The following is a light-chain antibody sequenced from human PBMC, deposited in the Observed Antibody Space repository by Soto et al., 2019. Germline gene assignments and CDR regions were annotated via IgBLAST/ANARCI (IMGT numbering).Light chain of an antibody. CDR3: QQYGSSPWT. V-gene: IGKV3-20*01. J-gene: IGKJ1*01. CDR2: GAS. Sequence: EIVLTQSPDALPLSPGQRPTLSCRASQSVSSYLVWYQQKPGQAPRLLIYGASSRATGIPDRFSGSGSGTDFTLTISRLEPEDFAVYYCQQYGSSPWTFGQGTKVDIK. CDR1: QSVSSY.